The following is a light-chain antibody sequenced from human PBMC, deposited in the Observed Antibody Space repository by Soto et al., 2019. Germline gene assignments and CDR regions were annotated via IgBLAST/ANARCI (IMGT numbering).Light chain of an antibody. CDR3: QQYTSYYS. CDR2: DAS. CDR1: QSISSW. Sequence: DIQMTQSPSTLSASVGDRVTITCRASQSISSWLAWYQQKPGKAPKLLIYDASSLESGVPSRFSGSGSGTEFTLTISSLQPDDFGTYYCQQYTSYYSFGQGTKVDIK. J-gene: IGKJ2*03. V-gene: IGKV1-5*01.